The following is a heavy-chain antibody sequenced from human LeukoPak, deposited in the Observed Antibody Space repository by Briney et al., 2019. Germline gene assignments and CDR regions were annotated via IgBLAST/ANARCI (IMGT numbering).Heavy chain of an antibody. CDR3: ARKGGGYDSSGYYYVDFDH. J-gene: IGHJ4*02. V-gene: IGHV4-34*01. Sequence: SETLSLTCAVYGGSFSGYYWSWIRQPPGKGLEWIGEINHSGSTNYNPSLKSRVTISVDTSKNQFSLKLSSVTAADTAVYYCARKGGGYDSSGYYYVDFDHWGQGTLVTVSS. CDR2: INHSGST. CDR1: GGSFSGYY. D-gene: IGHD3-22*01.